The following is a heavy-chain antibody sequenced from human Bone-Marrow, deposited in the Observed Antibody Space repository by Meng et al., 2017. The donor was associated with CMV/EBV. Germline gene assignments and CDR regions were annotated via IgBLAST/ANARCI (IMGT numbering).Heavy chain of an antibody. J-gene: IGHJ5*02. D-gene: IGHD3-10*01. CDR2: IIPIFGTA. CDR1: GGTFSSYA. CDR3: ASITNKRWWFEP. Sequence: SVKVSCKASGGTFSSYAISWVRQAPGQGLEWMGGIIPIFGTANYAQKFQGRVTITTDESTSTAYMELSSLRSEDTAVYYCASITNKRWWFEPWGQGTLVTVSS. V-gene: IGHV1-69*05.